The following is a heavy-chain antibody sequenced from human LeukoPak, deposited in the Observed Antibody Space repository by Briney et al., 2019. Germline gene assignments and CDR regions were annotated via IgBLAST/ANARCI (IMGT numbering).Heavy chain of an antibody. CDR3: AKVYSYGNFDY. V-gene: IGHV3-23*01. CDR1: GFTFSSYA. CDR2: ISGSGGST. D-gene: IGHD5-18*01. J-gene: IGHJ4*02. Sequence: PGGSLRLSCAASGFTFSSYAMTWFHQAPGKGLEWVSAISGSGGSTYYADSVKGRFTISRDNSKNTLYLQMNSLRAEDTAVYYCAKVYSYGNFDYWGQGTLVTVSS.